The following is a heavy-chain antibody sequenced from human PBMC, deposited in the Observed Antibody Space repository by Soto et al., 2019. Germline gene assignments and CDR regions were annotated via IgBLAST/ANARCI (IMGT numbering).Heavy chain of an antibody. V-gene: IGHV4-59*01. J-gene: IGHJ4*02. CDR2: IYYSGST. CDR3: ARSPPYSSSWHFDY. CDR1: GGSISSYY. D-gene: IGHD6-13*01. Sequence: SETLSLTCTVSGGSISSYYWSWIRQPPGKGLEWIGYIYYSGSTNYNPSLKSRVTISVDTSKNQFSLKLSSVTAADTAVYYCARSPPYSSSWHFDYWGQGTLVTVSS.